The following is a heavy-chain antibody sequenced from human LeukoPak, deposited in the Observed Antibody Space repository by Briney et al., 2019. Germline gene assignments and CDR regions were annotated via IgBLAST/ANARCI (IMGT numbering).Heavy chain of an antibody. D-gene: IGHD6-13*01. CDR2: INHSGST. Sequence: SETLSLTCAVYGGSFSGYYWSWIRQPPGKGREWIGEINHSGSTNYNPSLKSRVTISVVTSKNQFSLKLSSVTAADTAGYYCARDPGYSSSWYYSPLGDYWGQGTLVTVSS. CDR3: ARDPGYSSSWYYSPLGDY. V-gene: IGHV4-34*01. J-gene: IGHJ4*02. CDR1: GGSFSGYY.